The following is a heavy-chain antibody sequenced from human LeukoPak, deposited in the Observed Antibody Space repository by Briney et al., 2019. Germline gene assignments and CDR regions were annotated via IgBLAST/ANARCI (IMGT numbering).Heavy chain of an antibody. V-gene: IGHV3-23*01. J-gene: IGHJ4*02. CDR3: AKDLGRYRNNYFDY. Sequence: GGSLRLSCAASGFPFNSYAMSWVRQAPGKGLEWVATISGSGGGTYYADSVKGRFTISRDDSKNTLYLQMNSLRAEDTAVYYCAKDLGRYRNNYFDYWGQGTLVTVSS. D-gene: IGHD1-26*01. CDR1: GFPFNSYA. CDR2: ISGSGGGT.